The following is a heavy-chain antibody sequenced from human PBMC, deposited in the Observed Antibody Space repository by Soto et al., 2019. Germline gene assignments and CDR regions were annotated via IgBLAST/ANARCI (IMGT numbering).Heavy chain of an antibody. V-gene: IGHV6-1*01. CDR1: GDSVSSNTAS. J-gene: IGHJ5*02. CDR3: AKGDNLGPKTGYAFDP. D-gene: IGHD5-12*01. CDR2: TYFRSKWYN. Sequence: PSHTLSLTCAISGDSVSSNTASWNWIRQSPSRGLEWLGRTYFRSKWYNDYAVSVKSRIIINPDTSNNQFSLQLNSVTPEDTAVYFCAKGDNLGPKTGYAFDPWGQGIMVTGSS.